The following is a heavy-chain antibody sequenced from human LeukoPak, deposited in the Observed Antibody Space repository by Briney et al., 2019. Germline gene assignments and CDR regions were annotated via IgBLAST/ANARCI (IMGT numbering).Heavy chain of an antibody. V-gene: IGHV4-59*01. J-gene: IGHJ5*02. CDR2: IYYSGST. CDR3: ARGLLRNWFDP. Sequence: SETLSLTCTVSGGSISSYYWSWIRQHPGKGLEWIGYIYYSGSTNYNPSLKSRVTISVDTSKNQFSLKLSSVTAADTAVYYCARGLLRNWFDPWGQGTLVTVSS. CDR1: GGSISSYY. D-gene: IGHD1-26*01.